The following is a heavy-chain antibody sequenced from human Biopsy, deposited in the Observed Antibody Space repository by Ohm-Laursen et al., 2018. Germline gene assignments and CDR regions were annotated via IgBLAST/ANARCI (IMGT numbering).Heavy chain of an antibody. Sequence: ASVKVSCKVSGYSLTELSMHWVRQAPGQGLEWMGGFAPENGRIVYSQKFQGRVTMTEDTSTSTAYMEVWRLRSDDTAVYYCAADINVWNVNYWGQGTQVIVSS. D-gene: IGHD1-1*01. J-gene: IGHJ4*02. CDR2: FAPENGRI. V-gene: IGHV1-24*01. CDR1: GYSLTELS. CDR3: AADINVWNVNY.